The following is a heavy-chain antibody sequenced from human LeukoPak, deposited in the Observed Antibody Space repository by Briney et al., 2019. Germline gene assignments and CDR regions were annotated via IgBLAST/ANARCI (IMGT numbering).Heavy chain of an antibody. J-gene: IGHJ5*02. CDR1: GYTFTGYY. CDR2: INPNSGGT. V-gene: IGHV1-2*04. Sequence: PGASVKVSCKASGYTFTGYYMHWVRQAPGQGLEWMGWINPNSGGTSYAQKFQGWVTMTRDTSISTAYMELSSLRSEDTAVYYCARGLGYGVFDPWGQGTLVTVSS. D-gene: IGHD6-13*01. CDR3: ARGLGYGVFDP.